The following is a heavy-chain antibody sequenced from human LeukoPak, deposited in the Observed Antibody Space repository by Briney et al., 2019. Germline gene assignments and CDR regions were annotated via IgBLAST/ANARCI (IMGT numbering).Heavy chain of an antibody. J-gene: IGHJ3*02. V-gene: IGHV4-34*01. D-gene: IGHD3-10*01. CDR1: GGSFSGYY. Sequence: SETLSLTCAVYGGSFSGYYWSWIRQPPGKGLERIGEINHSGSTNYNPSLKSRVTISVDTSKNQFSLKLSSVTAADTAVYYCARRYYGSGSYFRGAFDIWGQGTMVTVSS. CDR3: ARRYYGSGSYFRGAFDI. CDR2: INHSGST.